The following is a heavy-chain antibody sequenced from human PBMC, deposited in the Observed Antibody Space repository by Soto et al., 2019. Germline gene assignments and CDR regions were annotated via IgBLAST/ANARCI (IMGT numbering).Heavy chain of an antibody. CDR2: ISAYNGNT. D-gene: IGHD3-3*01. Sequence: QVQLVQSGAEVKKPGASVKVSCKASGYTFTSYGISWVRQAPGQGLEWMGWISAYNGNTNYAQKLQGRVTMTTDTSTSTAYMELRRLRSDDTAVYYCARSTRFLEWQSSSTNIDYWGQGTLVTVSS. CDR1: GYTFTSYG. V-gene: IGHV1-18*01. J-gene: IGHJ4*02. CDR3: ARSTRFLEWQSSSTNIDY.